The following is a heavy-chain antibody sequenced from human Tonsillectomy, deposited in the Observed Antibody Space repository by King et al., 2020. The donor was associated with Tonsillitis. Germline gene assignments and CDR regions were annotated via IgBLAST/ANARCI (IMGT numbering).Heavy chain of an antibody. Sequence: VQLVESGGEVKEPGASVKVSCKASGYTFTNYGITWVRQAPGQGLEWLGWINAGRGNTNYAKTFRGRLTVTAETSTSTAYMELRNLRSDDTAVYYCAKDFEWNVDYWGQGTLVTVSS. J-gene: IGHJ4*02. V-gene: IGHV1-18*01. CDR1: GYTFTNYG. CDR3: AKDFEWNVDY. CDR2: INAGRGNT. D-gene: IGHD1-1*01.